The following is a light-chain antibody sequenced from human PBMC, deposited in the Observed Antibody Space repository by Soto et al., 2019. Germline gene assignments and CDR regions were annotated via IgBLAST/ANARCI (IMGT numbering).Light chain of an antibody. CDR1: QDISDY. Sequence: DTQMTQSPSSLSASVGDRVTITCQASQDISDYFTWYQQKPGKAPKLLIYEASNLETGVPSRFSGSGSGTDFTFTISSLQPEDIATYYCQQYDNLPFTFGPGTKVDI. J-gene: IGKJ3*01. V-gene: IGKV1-33*01. CDR3: QQYDNLPFT. CDR2: EAS.